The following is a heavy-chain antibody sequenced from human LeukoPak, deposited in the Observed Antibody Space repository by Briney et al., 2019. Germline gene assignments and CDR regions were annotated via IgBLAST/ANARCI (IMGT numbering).Heavy chain of an antibody. CDR1: GFTFSSYA. V-gene: IGHV3-30-3*01. CDR3: ARDRLRYFDWLGMDV. Sequence: GRSLRLSCAASGFTFSSYAMHWVRQAPGKGLEWVAVISYDGSNKYYADSVKGRFTISRDNSKNTLYLQMNSLRAEDTAVYYCARDRLRYFDWLGMDVWGQGTTVTVSS. J-gene: IGHJ6*02. CDR2: ISYDGSNK. D-gene: IGHD3-9*01.